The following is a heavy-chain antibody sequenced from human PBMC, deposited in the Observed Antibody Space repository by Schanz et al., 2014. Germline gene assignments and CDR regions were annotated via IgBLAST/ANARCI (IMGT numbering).Heavy chain of an antibody. CDR3: ARDSLRGATGGYGMDV. Sequence: QVQLQQWGAGLLKPSETLSLTCAVYGGSFSGYYWTWIRQPPGKRLEWIGEIYHSGNTNYNASLKSRVTISGDKSKTHFSLKVRSVTAADTAVYYCARDSLRGATGGYGMDVWGQGTTVTVSS. CDR2: IYHSGNT. CDR1: GGSFSGYY. D-gene: IGHD2-8*02. V-gene: IGHV4-34*01. J-gene: IGHJ6*02.